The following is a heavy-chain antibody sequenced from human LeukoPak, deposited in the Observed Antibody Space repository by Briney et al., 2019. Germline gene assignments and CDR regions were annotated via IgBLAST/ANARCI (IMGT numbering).Heavy chain of an antibody. V-gene: IGHV1-69*04. CDR1: GGTFSSYA. J-gene: IGHJ4*02. CDR3: ARGHMRFDY. CDR2: IIPILGIA. Sequence: SVKVSCKASGGTFSSYAISWVRQAPGRGLEWMGRIIPILGIANYAQKFQGRVTITADKSTSTAYMELSSLRSEDTAVYYCARGHMRFDYWGQGTLVTVSS.